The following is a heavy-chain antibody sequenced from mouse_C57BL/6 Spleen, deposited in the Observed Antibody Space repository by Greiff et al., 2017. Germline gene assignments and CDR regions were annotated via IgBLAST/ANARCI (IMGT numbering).Heavy chain of an antibody. CDR3: ARYYGYYFDY. V-gene: IGHV1-52*01. Sequence: QVQLQRPGAELVRPGSSVKLSCKASGYTFTSYWMHWVKQRPIQGLEWIGNIDPSDSETHYNQKFKDKATLTVDKSSSTAYMQLSSLTSEDSAVYYCARYYGYYFDYWGQGTTLTVSS. J-gene: IGHJ2*01. CDR1: GYTFTSYW. D-gene: IGHD1-2*01. CDR2: IDPSDSET.